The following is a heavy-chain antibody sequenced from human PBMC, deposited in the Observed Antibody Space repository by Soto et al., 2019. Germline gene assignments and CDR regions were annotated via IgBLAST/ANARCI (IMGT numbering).Heavy chain of an antibody. CDR2: INPNSGGT. J-gene: IGHJ6*02. V-gene: IGHV1-2*04. CDR3: ARQLGPNIAAAGTYYYYGMDV. D-gene: IGHD6-13*01. Sequence: ASVKVSCKASGYTFTGYYMHWVRQAPGQGLEWMGWINPNSGGTNYAQKFQGWVTMTRDTSISTAYMELSRLRSDDTAVYYCARQLGPNIAAAGTYYYYGMDVWGQGTTVTVSS. CDR1: GYTFTGYY.